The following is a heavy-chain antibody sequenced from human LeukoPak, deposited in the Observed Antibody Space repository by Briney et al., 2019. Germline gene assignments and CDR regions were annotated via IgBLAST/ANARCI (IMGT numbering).Heavy chain of an antibody. CDR1: GFTFSSYA. D-gene: IGHD6-19*01. CDR2: ISDSGGST. J-gene: IGHJ4*02. CDR3: AKPKYSSGWYGGVDY. Sequence: GGSLRLSCAASGFTFSSYAMSWVRQAPGKGLEWVSGISDSGGSTYYTDSVKGRFTISRDNSKNTLYLQMKSLRAEDTAVYYCAKPKYSSGWYGGVDYWGQGTLVTVSS. V-gene: IGHV3-23*01.